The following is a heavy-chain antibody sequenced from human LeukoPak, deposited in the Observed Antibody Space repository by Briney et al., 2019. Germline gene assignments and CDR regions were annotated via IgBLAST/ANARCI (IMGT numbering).Heavy chain of an antibody. Sequence: GESLKISCKGSGYSFTSYWIGWVRQMPGKGLEWMGIIYPGDSDTRYSPSFQGQVTISADKSISTAYLQWSSLKASDTAMYYCARHGVAGTSPPRGTTLTDYWGQGTLVTVSS. J-gene: IGHJ4*02. CDR2: IYPGDSDT. V-gene: IGHV5-51*01. CDR3: ARHGVAGTSPPRGTTLTDY. D-gene: IGHD6-19*01. CDR1: GYSFTSYW.